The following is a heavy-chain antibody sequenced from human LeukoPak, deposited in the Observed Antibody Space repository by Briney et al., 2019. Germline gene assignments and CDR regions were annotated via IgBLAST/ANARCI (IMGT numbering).Heavy chain of an antibody. J-gene: IGHJ4*02. CDR1: GYTFTGYY. V-gene: IGHV1-2*02. CDR2: INPNSGGT. CDR3: ARGDGSGYYYLLGY. Sequence: ASVKVSCKASGYTFTGYYMHWVRQAPGQGLEWMGWINPNSGGTNCAQKFQGRVTMTRDTSISTAYMELSRLRSDDTAVYYCARGDGSGYYYLLGYWGQGTLVTVSS. D-gene: IGHD3-22*01.